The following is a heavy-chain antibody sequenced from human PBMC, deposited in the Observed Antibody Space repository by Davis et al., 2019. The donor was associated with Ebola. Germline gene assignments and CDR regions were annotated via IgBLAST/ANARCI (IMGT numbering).Heavy chain of an antibody. Sequence: MPSETLSLTCTVSGGSISSYYWSWIRQPPGKGLEWIGEINHSGSTNYNPSLKSRVTISVDTSKNQFSLKLSSVPAADTAVYYCARGRWFDYWGQGTLVTVSS. CDR2: INHSGST. CDR1: GGSISSYY. J-gene: IGHJ4*02. D-gene: IGHD2-15*01. CDR3: ARGRWFDY. V-gene: IGHV4-34*01.